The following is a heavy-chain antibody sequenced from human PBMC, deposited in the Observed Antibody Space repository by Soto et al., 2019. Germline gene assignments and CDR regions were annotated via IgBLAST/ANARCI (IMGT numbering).Heavy chain of an antibody. V-gene: IGHV3-30-3*01. CDR1: GXTFSSYS. CDR3: ASLSSGYYYAWPFDY. J-gene: IGHJ4*02. Sequence: GSLRLSCAASGXTFSSYSMHWVRQAPGKGLEWVAFISYDGSNKYYADSVKGRFTISRDISKNTLYLQVNSMRAEDTAVYYCASLSSGYYYAWPFDYWGQGTLVTVSS. D-gene: IGHD3-22*01. CDR2: ISYDGSNK.